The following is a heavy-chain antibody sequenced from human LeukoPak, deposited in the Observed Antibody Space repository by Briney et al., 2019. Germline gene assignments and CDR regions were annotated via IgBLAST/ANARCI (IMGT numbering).Heavy chain of an antibody. CDR2: IIPIFGTA. CDR3: AGGGGYYYYYMDV. Sequence: ASVKVSCKASGGTFSSYAISWVRQAPGQGLEWMGGIIPIFGTANYAQKFQGRVTIIADKSTSTAYMELSSLRSEDTAVYYCAGGGGYYYYYMDVWGKGTTVTVSS. J-gene: IGHJ6*03. CDR1: GGTFSSYA. V-gene: IGHV1-69*06. D-gene: IGHD3-16*01.